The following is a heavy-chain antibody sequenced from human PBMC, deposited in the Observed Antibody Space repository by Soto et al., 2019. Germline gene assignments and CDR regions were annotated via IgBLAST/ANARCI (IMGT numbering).Heavy chain of an antibody. CDR2: ISAYNGNT. J-gene: IGHJ4*02. V-gene: IGHV1-18*01. CDR3: ARDSSLVAITPYYVDY. D-gene: IGHD3-22*01. Sequence: ASVKVSCKASGYTFTSYGISWVRQAPGQGLEWMGWISAYNGNTNYAQKLQGRVTMTTDTSTSTAYMELRSLRSDDTAVYYCARDSSLVAITPYYVDYWGQGTLVTVSS. CDR1: GYTFTSYG.